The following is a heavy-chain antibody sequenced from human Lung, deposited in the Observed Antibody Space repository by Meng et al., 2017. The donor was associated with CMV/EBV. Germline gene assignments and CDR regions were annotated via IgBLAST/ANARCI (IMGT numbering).Heavy chain of an antibody. CDR2: IPHRGSS. J-gene: IGHJ1*01. CDR3: LRRSGGSV. D-gene: IGHD3-10*01. CDR1: GDSITNHNW. V-gene: IGHV4-4*02. Sequence: VQLRESGPALVKPSETLSLTCAVSGDSITNHNWCAWVRQPPGKGLEWIGEIPHRGSSAYNPSLKSRVSMSIDKSKNQFSLKLTSVTAADTAVYHCLRRSGGSVWGQGTLVTVSS.